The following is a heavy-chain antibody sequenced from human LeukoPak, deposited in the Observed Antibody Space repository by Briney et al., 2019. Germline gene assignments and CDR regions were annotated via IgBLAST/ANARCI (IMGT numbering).Heavy chain of an antibody. CDR3: ARVQYYDFWSGYYTAIFSELDY. V-gene: IGHV1-69*13. CDR2: IIPIFGTA. J-gene: IGHJ4*02. CDR1: GGTFSSYA. Sequence: RASVKVSCKASGGTFSSYAISWVRQAPGQGLEWKGGIIPIFGTANYAQKFQGRVTITADESTSTAYMELSSLRSEDTAVYYCARVQYYDFWSGYYTAIFSELDYWGQGTLVTVSS. D-gene: IGHD3-3*01.